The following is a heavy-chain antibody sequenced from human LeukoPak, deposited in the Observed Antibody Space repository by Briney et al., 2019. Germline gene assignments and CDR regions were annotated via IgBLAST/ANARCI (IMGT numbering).Heavy chain of an antibody. Sequence: AAVKVSCKASGYTFTSHGLSWVRQAPGQGLEWMGWISPYNGNTHYVQNFQGRVTMTTDTSTSTAYMELRSLRSDDTAVYYCARNRNGQGGYYMDVWGKGTTVTISS. J-gene: IGHJ6*03. CDR2: ISPYNGNT. CDR1: GYTFTSHG. V-gene: IGHV1-18*01. D-gene: IGHD1-14*01. CDR3: ARNRNGQGGYYMDV.